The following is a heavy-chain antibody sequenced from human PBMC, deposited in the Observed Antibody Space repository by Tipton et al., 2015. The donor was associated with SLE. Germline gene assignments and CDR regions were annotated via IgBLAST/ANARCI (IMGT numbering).Heavy chain of an antibody. V-gene: IGHV4-59*11. Sequence: TLSLTCTVSGDSFSNHFWSWIRQPPGKGLEWIGYMYRSGTTKYNPSLKSRVTISVDTSKSQFSLKLTSATAADTAVYYCARSTDQNWFDPWGQGTLVTVSS. D-gene: IGHD2-2*01. CDR1: GDSFSNHF. J-gene: IGHJ5*02. CDR3: ARSTDQNWFDP. CDR2: MYRSGTT.